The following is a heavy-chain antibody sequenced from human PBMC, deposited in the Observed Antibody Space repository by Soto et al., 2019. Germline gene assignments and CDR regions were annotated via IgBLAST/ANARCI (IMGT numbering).Heavy chain of an antibody. CDR2: ISAYNGDT. CDR1: GYTFRNYG. D-gene: IGHD6-6*01. J-gene: IGHJ3*02. CDR3: ARDGRQFVPPSDNFAS. V-gene: IGHV1-18*01. Sequence: QVQLLQSGPELMKPGASVKLSCKASGYTFRNYGINWVRQAPGQGLEWMGWISAYNGDTNYAHNFQGRVTMATDTPTSTAYMELRSLKADDTAVYYCARDGRQFVPPSDNFASWGQGTTVHVSS.